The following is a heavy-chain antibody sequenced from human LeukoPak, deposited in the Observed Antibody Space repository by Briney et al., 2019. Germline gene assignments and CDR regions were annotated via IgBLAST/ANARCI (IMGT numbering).Heavy chain of an antibody. CDR2: ISCSGGST. V-gene: IGHV3-23*01. Sequence: PGGSLRLSCAASRFMFSNYAMRWVRQAPGKGLEWVSAISCSGGSTYYADSVKGRFTISRDNSKNTLYLQMNSLRAEDTAVYYCAKVYNRYDFWSGYPQYFQHWGQDTLVTVSS. D-gene: IGHD3-3*01. CDR3: AKVYNRYDFWSGYPQYFQH. CDR1: RFMFSNYA. J-gene: IGHJ1*01.